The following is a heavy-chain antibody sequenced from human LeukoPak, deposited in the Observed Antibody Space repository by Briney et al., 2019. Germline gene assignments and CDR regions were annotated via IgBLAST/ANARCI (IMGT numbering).Heavy chain of an antibody. CDR1: GFTFRNHW. CDR3: ARDQRVTGRPDIDY. CDR2: ISSDGSST. J-gene: IGHJ4*02. V-gene: IGHV3-74*03. Sequence: GGSLRLSCAASGFTFRNHWMRWVRQPPGKGLVWVSRISSDGSSTTYADSVKGRFTIPRDNAKNTLYLQMNNLRAEDTAMYYCARDQRVTGRPDIDYWGQGTLVIV. D-gene: IGHD6-6*01.